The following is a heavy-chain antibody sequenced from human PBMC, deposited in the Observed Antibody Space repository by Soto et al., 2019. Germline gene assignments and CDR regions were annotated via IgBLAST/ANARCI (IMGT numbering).Heavy chain of an antibody. CDR1: GFSLSNARMG. V-gene: IGHV2-26*02. CDR3: ARIGRYSSSWFDP. J-gene: IGHJ5*02. Sequence: SCPTLVNPTETLTLTCTVSGFSLSNARMGVSWIRHPPGKALEWLAHIFSNDEKSYRTSLKSRLTISKDTSKSQVVLTMTNMDPGDTATYYCARIGRYSSSWFDPWGQGTPVTVSS. CDR2: IFSNDEK. D-gene: IGHD6-19*01.